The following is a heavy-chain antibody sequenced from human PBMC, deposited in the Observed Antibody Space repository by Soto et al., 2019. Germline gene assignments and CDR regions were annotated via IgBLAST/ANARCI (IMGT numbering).Heavy chain of an antibody. CDR1: GFTFSSYS. CDR2: ISSSSSYI. J-gene: IGHJ3*02. V-gene: IGHV3-21*01. Sequence: PGGSLRLSCAASGFTFSSYSMNWVRQAPGKCLEWVSSISSSSSYIYYADSVKGRFTISRDNAKNSLYLQMNSLRAEDTALYYCARGIVVVFFPQNAFDIWGQGTMVTVSS. CDR3: ARGIVVVFFPQNAFDI. D-gene: IGHD2-2*01.